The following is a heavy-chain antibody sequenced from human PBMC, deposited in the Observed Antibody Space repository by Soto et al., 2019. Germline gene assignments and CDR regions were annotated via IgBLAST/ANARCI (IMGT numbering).Heavy chain of an antibody. CDR3: ARGPRGRWPYYFDY. D-gene: IGHD4-17*01. J-gene: IGHJ4*02. CDR1: GGTFSSYA. V-gene: IGHV1-69*10. CDR2: IIPILGIA. Sequence: ASVKVSCKASGGTFSSYAISWVRQAPGQGLEWMGGIIPILGIANYAQKFQGRVTITADKSTSTAYMELSSLRSEDTAVYYCARGPRGRWPYYFDYWGQGTLVTVSS.